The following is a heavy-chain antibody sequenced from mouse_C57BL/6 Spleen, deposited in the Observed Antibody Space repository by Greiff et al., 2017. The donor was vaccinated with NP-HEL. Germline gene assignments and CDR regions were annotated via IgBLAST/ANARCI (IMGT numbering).Heavy chain of an antibody. CDR2: IYPGSGST. CDR3: AREGGYYSKRFAY. CDR1: GYTFTSYW. D-gene: IGHD2-5*01. Sequence: QVQLQQPGAELVKPGASVKMSCKASGYTFTSYWITWVKQRPGQGLEWIGDIYPGSGSTNYNEKFKSKATLTVDTSSSTAYMQLSSLTSEDSAVYYCAREGGYYSKRFAYWGQGTLVTVSA. J-gene: IGHJ3*01. V-gene: IGHV1-55*01.